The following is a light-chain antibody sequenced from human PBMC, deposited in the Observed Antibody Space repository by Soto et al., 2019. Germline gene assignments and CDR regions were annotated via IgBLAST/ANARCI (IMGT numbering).Light chain of an antibody. J-gene: IGLJ2*01. CDR3: SSYTSISTVV. Sequence: QLVLTQPASVSGSPGQSITISCIGTSSDVGGYNYVSWYQQHPDKAPKLVIYNVSNRPSGVSDRFSGSKSGNTASLIISGLQAEDEADYYCSSYTSISTVVFGGGTKLTVL. CDR2: NVS. CDR1: SSDVGGYNY. V-gene: IGLV2-14*01.